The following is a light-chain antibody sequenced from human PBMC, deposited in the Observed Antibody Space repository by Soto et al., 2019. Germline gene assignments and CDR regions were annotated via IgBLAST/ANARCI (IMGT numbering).Light chain of an antibody. J-gene: IGKJ5*01. CDR1: QGLANT. V-gene: IGKV3D-11*01. CDR3: QQCSNSAIT. Sequence: EVVLRQSPATLSVSPGESATLSCRASQGLANTFAWYQHKPGQAPRLLIYDTSTRATGVPTRFSGSGSGTDFTLTISRLEPEDFAVFYCQQCSNSAITFGQGTRLEIK. CDR2: DTS.